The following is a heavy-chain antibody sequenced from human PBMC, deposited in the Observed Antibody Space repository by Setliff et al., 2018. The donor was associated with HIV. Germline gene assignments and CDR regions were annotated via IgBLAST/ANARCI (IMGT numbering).Heavy chain of an antibody. V-gene: IGHV3-7*01. CDR2: VKQDGTET. CDR3: ARGPETYYYYGMDV. Sequence: GGSLRLSCAASGFRFRSYWMSWVRQAPGKGLESVANVKQDGTETLYVDSVKGRFTISRDNAKNSLYLQMNSLRAEDTAVYYCARGPETYYYYGMDVWGQGTTVTVSS. J-gene: IGHJ6*02. CDR1: GFRFRSYW.